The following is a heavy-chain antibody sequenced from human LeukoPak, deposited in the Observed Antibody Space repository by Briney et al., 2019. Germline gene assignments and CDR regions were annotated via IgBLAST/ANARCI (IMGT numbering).Heavy chain of an antibody. CDR2: ISGSGGST. J-gene: IGHJ4*02. CDR1: GFTFSSYG. V-gene: IGHV3-23*01. D-gene: IGHD1-14*01. Sequence: QPGGTLRLSCAASGFTFSSYGMSWVRQAPGKGLEWVSAISGSGGSTYYADSVEGRFTISRDNSKNTLYLQMNSLRAEDTAVYYCAKGTLYNDYWGQGTLVTVSS. CDR3: AKGTLYNDY.